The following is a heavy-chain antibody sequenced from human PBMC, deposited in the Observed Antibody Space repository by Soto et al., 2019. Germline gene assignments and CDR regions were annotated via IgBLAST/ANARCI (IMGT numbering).Heavy chain of an antibody. Sequence: ASVTVSWQAAGGTFTSYGISWVRQAPGQGLEWMGWISAYNGNTNYAQKLQGRVTMTTDTSTSTAYMELRSLRSDDTAVYYCARPTYDILTGYYLGIDYWGQGTLVTVSS. CDR1: GGTFTSYG. D-gene: IGHD3-9*01. CDR2: ISAYNGNT. CDR3: ARPTYDILTGYYLGIDY. V-gene: IGHV1-18*01. J-gene: IGHJ4*02.